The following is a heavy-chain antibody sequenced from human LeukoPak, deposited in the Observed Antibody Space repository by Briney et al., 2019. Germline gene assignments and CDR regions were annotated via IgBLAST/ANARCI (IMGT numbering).Heavy chain of an antibody. CDR2: INPNSGGT. CDR3: ARVGNSSGWYPYFDY. CDR1: GYTFTGYY. J-gene: IGHJ4*02. Sequence: ASVKVSCKASGYTFTGYYMHWVRQAPGQGLEWMGWINPNSGGTNYAQKFQGRVTMTRDTSISTAYMELSRLRSDDTAVYYCARVGNSSGWYPYFDYWAREPWSPSPQ. V-gene: IGHV1-2*02. D-gene: IGHD6-19*01.